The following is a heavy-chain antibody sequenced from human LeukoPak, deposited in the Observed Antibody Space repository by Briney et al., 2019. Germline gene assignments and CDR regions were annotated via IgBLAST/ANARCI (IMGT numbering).Heavy chain of an antibody. CDR2: ISGSGGST. CDR1: GFTFSSYA. Sequence: GGSLRLSCAASGFTFSSYAMSWVRQAPGKGLEWVSAISGSGGSTYYADSVKGRFTISRDNSKYTLYLQMNSLRAEDTAVYYCARDSPYCSGGSCYSGNYFDHWGQGALVTVSS. D-gene: IGHD2-15*01. CDR3: ARDSPYCSGGSCYSGNYFDH. V-gene: IGHV3-23*01. J-gene: IGHJ4*02.